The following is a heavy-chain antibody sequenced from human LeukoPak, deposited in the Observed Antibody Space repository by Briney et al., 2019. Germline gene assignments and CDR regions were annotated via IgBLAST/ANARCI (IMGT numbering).Heavy chain of an antibody. CDR1: GFTFSNYW. Sequence: GGSLRLSCAASGFTFSNYWMIWVRQAPGKGLEWVSVIYSGGSTYYADSVKGRSTISRDNSKNTLYLQMNSLRAENTAVYYCARSPLQYYDFWSGYPYGMDVWGQGTTVTVSS. D-gene: IGHD3-3*01. J-gene: IGHJ6*02. V-gene: IGHV3-53*01. CDR2: IYSGGST. CDR3: ARSPLQYYDFWSGYPYGMDV.